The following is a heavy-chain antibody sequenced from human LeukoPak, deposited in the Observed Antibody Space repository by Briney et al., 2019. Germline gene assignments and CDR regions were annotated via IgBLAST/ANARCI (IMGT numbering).Heavy chain of an antibody. J-gene: IGHJ3*02. V-gene: IGHV1-69*04. D-gene: IGHD6-13*01. Sequence: GASVKVSCKASGGTFSSYAISWVRQAPGQGLEWMGRIIPILGIANYAQKFQGRVTITADKSTSTAYMELSSLRSEDTAVYYCASPHDPYRIAAAGTARGDAFDIWGQGTMVTVSS. CDR2: IIPILGIA. CDR3: ASPHDPYRIAAAGTARGDAFDI. CDR1: GGTFSSYA.